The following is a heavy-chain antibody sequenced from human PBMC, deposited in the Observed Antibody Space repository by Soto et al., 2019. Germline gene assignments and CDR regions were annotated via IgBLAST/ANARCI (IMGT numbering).Heavy chain of an antibody. J-gene: IGHJ6*02. CDR3: ARDSDDYYDSSGYYNYYGMGV. D-gene: IGHD3-22*01. Sequence: ASVKVSCKASGYTFTRYDITWVRQAPGQGLEWMGWISAYNANTNYAQRFQGRVTMTTDTSTSTAYMELRSLRSDDTAVYYCARDSDDYYDSSGYYNYYGMGVWGQGTTVTVSS. CDR1: GYTFTRYD. CDR2: ISAYNANT. V-gene: IGHV1-18*01.